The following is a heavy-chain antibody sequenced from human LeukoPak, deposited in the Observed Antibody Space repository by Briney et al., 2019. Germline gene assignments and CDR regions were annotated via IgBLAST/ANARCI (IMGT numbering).Heavy chain of an antibody. CDR1: GYAITSGGFS. Sequence: PSETLSLTCTVSGYAITSGGFSWNWIRQPPGKGLEWIGCIYDRGPAYYNPSLKSRVTISVDTSKNQFSLKLSSVTAADTAVYYCARHYGSGKPWFDYWGQGTLVTVSS. CDR2: IYDRGPA. D-gene: IGHD3-10*01. CDR3: ARHYGSGKPWFDY. V-gene: IGHV4-30-2*02. J-gene: IGHJ4*02.